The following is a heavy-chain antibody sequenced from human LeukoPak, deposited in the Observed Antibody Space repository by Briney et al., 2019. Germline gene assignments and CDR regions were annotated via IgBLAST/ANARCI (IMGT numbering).Heavy chain of an antibody. D-gene: IGHD3-22*01. CDR2: ISSSSSYI. V-gene: IGHV3-21*01. CDR3: ARLHTYYYDSSGYYFDY. Sequence: PGGSLRLSCAASGSTFSSYSMNWVRQAPGKGLEWVSSISSSSSYIYYADSVKGRFTISRDNAKNSLYLQMNSLRAEDTAVYYCARLHTYYYDSSGYYFDYWGQGTLVTVSS. CDR1: GSTFSSYS. J-gene: IGHJ4*02.